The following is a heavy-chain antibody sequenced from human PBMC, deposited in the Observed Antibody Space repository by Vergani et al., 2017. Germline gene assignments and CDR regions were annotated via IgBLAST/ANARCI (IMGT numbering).Heavy chain of an antibody. V-gene: IGHV4-61*02. CDR1: GASINNDFYY. CDR3: ARDNKQLRRRAVDL. D-gene: IGHD4-23*01. J-gene: IGHJ3*01. CDR2: IYVSGIT. Sequence: QVQLQESGPGLVKPSQTLSLTCTVSGASINNDFYYWHWIRQPAGKGLEWIGRIYVSGITDYNSSLQSRVSMSVDTSKNQFSLTLTVVTAADTAVYYCARDNKQLRRRAVDLCGEGTMVTVSS.